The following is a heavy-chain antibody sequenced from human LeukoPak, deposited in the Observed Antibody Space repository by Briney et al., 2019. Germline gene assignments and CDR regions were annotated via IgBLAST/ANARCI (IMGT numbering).Heavy chain of an antibody. J-gene: IGHJ5*02. CDR2: ISYDGSNK. CDR1: GFTFSSYA. D-gene: IGHD3-3*01. V-gene: IGHV3-30*04. CDR3: ARGTTIFGVAFNWFDP. Sequence: GGSLRLSCAAPGFTFSSYAMHWVRQAPGKGLEWVAVISYDGSNKYYADSVKGRFTISRDNSKNTLYLQMNSLRAEDTAVYYCARGTTIFGVAFNWFDPWGQGTLVTVSS.